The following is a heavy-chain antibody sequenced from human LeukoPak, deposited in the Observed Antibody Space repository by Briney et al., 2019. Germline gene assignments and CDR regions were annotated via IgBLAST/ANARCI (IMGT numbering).Heavy chain of an antibody. CDR2: ISDRGGRT. D-gene: IGHD3-10*01. J-gene: IGHJ4*02. CDR1: GFTFSSYA. Sequence: GGSLRLSCAASGFTFSSYAMSWVRQAPGKGLEWVSAISDRGGRTHDADSVKGRFTISRDNSKNTLYLQMNSLGAEDTAVYHCAKYHRPGEEPPSYFDYWGQGTLVTVSS. CDR3: AKYHRPGEEPPSYFDY. V-gene: IGHV3-23*01.